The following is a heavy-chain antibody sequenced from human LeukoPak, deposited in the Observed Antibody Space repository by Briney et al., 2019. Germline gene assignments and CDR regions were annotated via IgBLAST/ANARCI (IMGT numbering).Heavy chain of an antibody. CDR1: GGSIRSGSYH. CDR2: IYTSGTT. J-gene: IGHJ4*02. V-gene: IGHV4-61*02. D-gene: IGHD6-19*01. Sequence: SETLSLTCSVSGGSIRSGSYHWSWIRQPAGKGLELIGRIYTSGTTHYNPSLKSRVTITVDTSKNQFSVKLTSVTAADTAVYYCARWYSSSTGDRFDSWGQGTQVTVSS. CDR3: ARWYSSSTGDRFDS.